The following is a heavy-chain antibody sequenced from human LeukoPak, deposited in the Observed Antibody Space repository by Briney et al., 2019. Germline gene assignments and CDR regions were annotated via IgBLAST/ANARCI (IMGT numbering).Heavy chain of an antibody. CDR3: ARVLDWGVYFEY. J-gene: IGHJ4*02. D-gene: IGHD7-27*01. Sequence: SETLSLTCTVSGGSIRNYYWIWIRRPPGKGLEWIGYIYYTGSTNYNPSLKSRVTISIDTSKNQFSLKLRSVTAADTAVYYCARVLDWGVYFEYWGQGTLVSVSS. V-gene: IGHV4-59*12. CDR1: GGSIRNYY. CDR2: IYYTGST.